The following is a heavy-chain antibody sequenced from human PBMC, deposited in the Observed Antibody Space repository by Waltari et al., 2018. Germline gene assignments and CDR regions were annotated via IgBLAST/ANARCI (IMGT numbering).Heavy chain of an antibody. Sequence: EVQLVESGGGLVQPGGSLRLSCAASGFTFRSYSMNWVRQAPGKGLEWVSYISSSSSTIYYADSVKGRFTISRDNAKNSLYLQMNSLRAEDTAVYYCARVRQDAFDIWGQGTMVTVSS. CDR1: GFTFRSYS. J-gene: IGHJ3*02. V-gene: IGHV3-48*01. CDR2: ISSSSSTI. CDR3: ARVRQDAFDI.